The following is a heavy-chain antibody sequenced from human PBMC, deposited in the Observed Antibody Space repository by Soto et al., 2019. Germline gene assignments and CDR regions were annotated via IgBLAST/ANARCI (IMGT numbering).Heavy chain of an antibody. J-gene: IGHJ6*02. V-gene: IGHV1-69*06. CDR2: IVPLFRTT. Sequence: QVQLVQSGAEAKKPGSSVKVSCKTSGGTFSSYAISWVRQAPGQGLEWMGGIVPLFRTTNYAQKFQGRVTITADTSTYTVDMELRGLRSGDTAVYYCARGGYSSTWSNLLDRSGLDVWGQGTTVTVSS. D-gene: IGHD6-13*01. CDR1: GGTFSSYA. CDR3: ARGGYSSTWSNLLDRSGLDV.